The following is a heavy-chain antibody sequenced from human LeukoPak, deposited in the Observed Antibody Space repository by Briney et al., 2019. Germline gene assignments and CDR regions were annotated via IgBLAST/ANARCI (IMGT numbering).Heavy chain of an antibody. V-gene: IGHV3-9*01. CDR2: ISWNSGSI. CDR1: GFTFDDYA. CDR3: APDTIFGAY. D-gene: IGHD3-3*01. Sequence: GGSLRLSCAASGFTFDDYAMHWVRQAPGKGLEWVSGISWNSGSIGYADSVKGRFTISRDNAKNSLYLQMNSLRAEDTAVYYCAPDTIFGAYWGQGTLVTVSS. J-gene: IGHJ4*02.